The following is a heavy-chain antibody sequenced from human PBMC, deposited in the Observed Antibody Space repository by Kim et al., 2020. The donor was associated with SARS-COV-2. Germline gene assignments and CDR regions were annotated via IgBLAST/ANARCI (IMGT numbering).Heavy chain of an antibody. V-gene: IGHV4-39*01. Sequence: SETLSLTCTVSGGSISSSSYYWGWIRQPPGKGLEWIGSIYYSGSTYYNPSLKSRVTISVDKSKNQFSLKLSSVTAADTAVYYCARRPKQWLARVYYYGMDVWGQGTTVTVSS. CDR2: IYYSGST. CDR3: ARRPKQWLARVYYYGMDV. J-gene: IGHJ6*02. D-gene: IGHD6-19*01. CDR1: GGSISSSSYY.